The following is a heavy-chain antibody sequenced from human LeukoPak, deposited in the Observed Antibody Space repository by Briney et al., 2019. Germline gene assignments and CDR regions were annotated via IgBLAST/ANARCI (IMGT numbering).Heavy chain of an antibody. Sequence: TSETLSLTCAVYGGSLSGYYWSWIRQPPGKGLEWIGEINHSGSTNYNPSLKSRVTISVDTSKNQFSLKLSSVTAADTAVYYCARFGVAGSIDYWGQGTLVTVSS. CDR1: GGSLSGYY. CDR2: INHSGST. D-gene: IGHD3-3*01. J-gene: IGHJ4*02. V-gene: IGHV4-34*01. CDR3: ARFGVAGSIDY.